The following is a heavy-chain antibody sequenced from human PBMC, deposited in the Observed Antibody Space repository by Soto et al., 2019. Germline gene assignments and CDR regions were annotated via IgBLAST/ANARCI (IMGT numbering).Heavy chain of an antibody. CDR2: IIPICGTA. D-gene: IGHD5-12*01. J-gene: IGHJ6*02. CDR1: GGTFSSYA. CDR3: VSLKGVATIGYYYYGMDV. V-gene: IGHV1-69*12. Sequence: QVQLVQSGAEVKKPGSSVKVSCKASGGTFSSYAISWVRQAPGQGLEWMGGIIPICGTANYAQKFQGRVTITADESTSPAYMELSSLRSEDTAVYYCVSLKGVATIGYYYYGMDVWGQGTTVTVSS.